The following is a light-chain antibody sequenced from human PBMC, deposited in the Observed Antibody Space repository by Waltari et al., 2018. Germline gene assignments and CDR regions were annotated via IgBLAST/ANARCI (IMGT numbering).Light chain of an antibody. V-gene: IGKV3-15*01. J-gene: IGKJ1*01. CDR1: QSVSSN. CDR2: GAS. Sequence: EIVMTQSPATLSVSPGERATLSCRASQSVSSNLAWYQQKPGQAPRLLLYGASTRATGSSARFIGSGSGTEFTLTISSLQSEDFAVYYCQQYNNWPRTFGQGTKVEIK. CDR3: QQYNNWPRT.